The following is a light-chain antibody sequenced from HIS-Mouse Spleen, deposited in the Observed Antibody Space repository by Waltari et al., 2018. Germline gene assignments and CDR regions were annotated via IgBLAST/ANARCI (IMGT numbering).Light chain of an antibody. Sequence: QSALTQPASVAGSPGQSITISCTGTSSDVGSYNLVPWYQQHPGKAPKLMIYEGSKRPSGVSNRFSGSKSGNTASLTISGLQAEDEADYYCCSYAGSSTSVVFGGGTKLTVL. CDR1: SSDVGSYNL. CDR2: EGS. V-gene: IGLV2-23*01. J-gene: IGLJ2*01. CDR3: CSYAGSSTSVV.